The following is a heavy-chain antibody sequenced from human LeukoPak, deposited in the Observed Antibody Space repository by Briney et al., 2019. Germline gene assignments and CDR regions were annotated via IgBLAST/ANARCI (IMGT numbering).Heavy chain of an antibody. CDR1: GGTFSSYA. D-gene: IGHD3-10*01. Sequence: ASVKVSCKASGGTFSSYAISWVRQAPGQGLEWMGGIIPIFGTANYAQKFQGRVTITADESTSTAYMELSSLRSEDTAVYYCARDEMRGATYYYGSGSYKHAFDIWGQGTMVTVSS. CDR2: IIPIFGTA. J-gene: IGHJ3*02. V-gene: IGHV1-69*13. CDR3: ARDEMRGATYYYGSGSYKHAFDI.